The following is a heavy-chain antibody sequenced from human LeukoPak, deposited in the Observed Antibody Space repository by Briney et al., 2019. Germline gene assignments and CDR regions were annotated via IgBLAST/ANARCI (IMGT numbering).Heavy chain of an antibody. CDR3: ARNNSSGRTR. V-gene: IGHV3-7*01. CDR1: GFTFSSYW. CDR2: IKQDGSEK. Sequence: VGSLRLSCAASGFTFSSYWMSWVRQAPGKGLGCVANIKQDGSEKSYVDSVKGRFTISRDNAKNSLYLQMNSLRAEDTAVYYCARNNSSGRTRWGQGTLVTVSS. D-gene: IGHD6-25*01. J-gene: IGHJ4*02.